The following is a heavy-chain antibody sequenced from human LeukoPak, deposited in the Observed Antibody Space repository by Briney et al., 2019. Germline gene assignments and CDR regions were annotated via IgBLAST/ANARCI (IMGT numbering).Heavy chain of an antibody. CDR3: ARGSSSWYGFDY. J-gene: IGHJ4*02. Sequence: SETLSLTCSVSSGSISSYYWSWIRQPAGKGLEWIGRIYTSGSTNYNPSLKSRVTISVDKSKNQFSLKLSSVTAADTAVYYCARGSSSWYGFDYWGQGTLVTVSS. CDR1: SGSISSYY. CDR2: IYTSGST. D-gene: IGHD6-13*01. V-gene: IGHV4-4*07.